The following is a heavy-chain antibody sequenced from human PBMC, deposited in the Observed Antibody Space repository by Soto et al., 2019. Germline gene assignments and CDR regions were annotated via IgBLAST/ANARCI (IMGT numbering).Heavy chain of an antibody. V-gene: IGHV1-18*04. CDR1: GYPFTTYG. J-gene: IGHJ4*02. CDR2: ISTYNGNT. CDR3: ARVMTTFGVVSKGPDH. D-gene: IGHD3-3*01. Sequence: HVQLVQSGDEVKKPGASVKVSCKASGYPFTTYGITWVRQAPGQGLEWMGWISTYNGNTNYAQSLQGRVTMTRETSSTTAYMELRSLRSDDTAVYYCARVMTTFGVVSKGPDHWGQGTLVTVSS.